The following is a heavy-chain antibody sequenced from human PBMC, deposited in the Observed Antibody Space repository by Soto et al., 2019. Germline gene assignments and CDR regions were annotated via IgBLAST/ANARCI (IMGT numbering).Heavy chain of an antibody. Sequence: QVPHVQSGAEEKRPGASVKIACKASGYTVSSYPFHLVRQAPGKRLEWLGWINSGNGYTKYSQNFQARVSISRDTSASTAYMQLSSLRSEDTAVYYCARDRGGYCSGGSCSEAWFDPWGQGTLVTVSS. J-gene: IGHJ5*02. V-gene: IGHV1-3*05. D-gene: IGHD2-15*01. CDR1: GYTVSSYP. CDR2: INSGNGYT. CDR3: ARDRGGYCSGGSCSEAWFDP.